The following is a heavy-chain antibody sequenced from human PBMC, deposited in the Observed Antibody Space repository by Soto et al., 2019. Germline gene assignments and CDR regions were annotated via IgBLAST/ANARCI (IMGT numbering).Heavy chain of an antibody. J-gene: IGHJ2*01. V-gene: IGHV3-9*01. CDR1: EFSFDEYA. CDR3: AKVWGGAGDWYFDL. CDR2: ISWNSGSI. Sequence: EMQLVESGGGLVQPGRSLRLSCAASEFSFDEYAIHWFRQSRGMGRKWVSGISWNSGSIADAVSVKGRFTVSRDNAKRALYLQMNSLRPEDTALYYCAKVWGGAGDWYFDLWGRGTLVTVSS. D-gene: IGHD3-16*01.